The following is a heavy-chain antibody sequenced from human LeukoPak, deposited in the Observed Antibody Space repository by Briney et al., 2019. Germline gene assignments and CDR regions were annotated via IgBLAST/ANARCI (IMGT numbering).Heavy chain of an antibody. CDR2: IYYSGST. Sequence: SETLSLTCTVSGGSISSSSYYWGWIRQPPGKGLEWIGSIYYSGSTYYNPSLKSRVTISVDTSKNQFSLKLSSVTAADTAVYYCARLGSSVWYDYWGQGTLVTVSS. D-gene: IGHD6-19*01. V-gene: IGHV4-39*01. CDR1: GGSISSSSYY. J-gene: IGHJ4*02. CDR3: ARLGSSVWYDY.